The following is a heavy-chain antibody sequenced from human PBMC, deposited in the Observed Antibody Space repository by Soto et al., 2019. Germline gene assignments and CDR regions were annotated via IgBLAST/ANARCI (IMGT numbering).Heavy chain of an antibody. V-gene: IGHV3-30-3*01. CDR1: GFTFSSYA. Sequence: AGGSLRLSCAASGFTFSSYAMHWVRQAPGKGLEWVAVISYDGSNKYYADSVKGRFTISRDNSKNTLYLQMNSLRAEDTAVYYCARVQGTHHYYGMDVSGQRTTVTVSS. CDR3: ARVQGTHHYYGMDV. CDR2: ISYDGSNK. J-gene: IGHJ6*02.